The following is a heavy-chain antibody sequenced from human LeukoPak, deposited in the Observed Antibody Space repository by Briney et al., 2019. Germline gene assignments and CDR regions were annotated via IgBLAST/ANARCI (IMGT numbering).Heavy chain of an antibody. D-gene: IGHD6-19*01. V-gene: IGHV1-18*01. CDR1: GGTFSSYA. J-gene: IGHJ4*02. CDR2: ISAYNGNT. CDR3: ARTVAGGHFDY. Sequence: ASVKVSCKASGGTFSSYAISWVRQAPGQGLEWMGWISAYNGNTNYAQKLQGRVTMTTDTSTSTAYMELRSLRSDDTAVYYCARTVAGGHFDYWGQGTLVTVSS.